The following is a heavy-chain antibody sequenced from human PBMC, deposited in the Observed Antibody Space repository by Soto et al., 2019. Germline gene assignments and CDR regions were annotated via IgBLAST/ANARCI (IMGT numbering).Heavy chain of an antibody. D-gene: IGHD3-22*01. CDR2: INSDGSST. CDR1: GFTFSSYW. CDR3: AIRASYYDSSGYFDY. V-gene: IGHV3-74*01. Sequence: GALRLSCAGPGFTFSSYWMHWVRQAPGKGLVWVSRINSDGSSTSYADSVKGRFTISRDNAKNTLYLQMNSLRAEDTAVYYCAIRASYYDSSGYFDYWGQGTLVTVSS. J-gene: IGHJ4*02.